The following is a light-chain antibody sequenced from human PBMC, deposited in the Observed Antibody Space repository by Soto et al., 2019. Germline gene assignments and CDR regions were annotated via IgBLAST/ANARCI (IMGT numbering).Light chain of an antibody. V-gene: IGKV3-15*01. CDR2: GAS. CDR3: QQYSDWPPEYT. Sequence: EIVMTQSPATLSVSPGERATLSCRASHSVSSNLAWYQRKPGQGPRLLIYGASTRAAGIPARFSGSGSGTEFTLSISSLQSEDFAVYYCQQYSDWPPEYTFGQGTRLEI. CDR1: HSVSSN. J-gene: IGKJ2*01.